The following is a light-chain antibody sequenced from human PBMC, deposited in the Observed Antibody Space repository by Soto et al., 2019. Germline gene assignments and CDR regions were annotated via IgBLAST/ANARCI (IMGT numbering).Light chain of an antibody. Sequence: QSALTQPASVSGSPGQSITISCTGTSSDVGGYNYLSWYQQHPGKAPKLIICDVSNRPSGVSNRFSGSKSGNTASLTISGLQAEDEADYYCSSYTSSNTVIFGGGTKLTVL. V-gene: IGLV2-14*01. CDR1: SSDVGGYNY. J-gene: IGLJ2*01. CDR3: SSYTSSNTVI. CDR2: DVS.